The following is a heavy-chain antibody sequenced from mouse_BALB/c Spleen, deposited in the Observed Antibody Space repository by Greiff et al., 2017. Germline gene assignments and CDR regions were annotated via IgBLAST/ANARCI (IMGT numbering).Heavy chain of an antibody. CDR1: GYTFSSYW. Sequence: QVHVKQSGAELMKPGASVKISCKATGYTFSSYWIEWVKQRPGHGLEWIGEILPGSGSTNYNEKFKGKATFTADTSSNTAYMQLSSLTSEDSAVYYCAGLLRLLYAMDYWGQGTSVTVSS. V-gene: IGHV1-9*01. CDR3: AGLLRLLYAMDY. CDR2: ILPGSGST. J-gene: IGHJ4*01. D-gene: IGHD1-2*01.